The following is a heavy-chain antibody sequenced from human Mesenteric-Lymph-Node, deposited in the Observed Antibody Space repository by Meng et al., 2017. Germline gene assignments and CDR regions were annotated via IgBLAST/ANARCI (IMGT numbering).Heavy chain of an antibody. D-gene: IGHD3-10*01. CDR3: VRDTRRGGGWFDP. CDR2: IYHGVNI. V-gene: IGHV4-30-2*01. J-gene: IGHJ5*02. CDR1: GDSITSGDYS. Sequence: QVQLQQSGSGLVRPSQTLSLTCAFSGDSITSGDYSWTWIRQPPGKGLEWIGYIYHGVNIYYTPSLRSRVTISVDKSRNQFSLKLTSVSAADTAVYYCVRDTRRGGGWFDPWGQGTLVTVSS.